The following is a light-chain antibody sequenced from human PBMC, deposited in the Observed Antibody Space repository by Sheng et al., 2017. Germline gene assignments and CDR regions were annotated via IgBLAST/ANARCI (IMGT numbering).Light chain of an antibody. V-gene: IGKV3-15*01. J-gene: IGKJ4*01. CDR2: GAS. CDR3: QQYDKWPLP. Sequence: EIVLTQSPGTLSLSPGERATLSCRASRSVSGPYVAWYQQKSGQAPSLLIYGASTRATGIPARFSGSGSGTDFTLTISSLQSEDFAVYYCQQYDKWPLPFGGGTKVEIK. CDR1: RSVSGP.